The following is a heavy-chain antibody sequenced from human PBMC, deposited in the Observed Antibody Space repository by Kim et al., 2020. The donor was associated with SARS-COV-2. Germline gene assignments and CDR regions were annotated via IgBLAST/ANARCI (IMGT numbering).Heavy chain of an antibody. V-gene: IGHV3-30*18. CDR1: GFTFSSYG. Sequence: GGSLRLSCAASGFTFSSYGMHWVRQAPGKGLEWVAVISYDGSNKYYADSVKGRFTISRDNSKNTLYLQMNSLRAEDTAVYYCAKSMIFVSNWFDPWGQGT. CDR3: AKSMIFVSNWFDP. J-gene: IGHJ5*02. D-gene: IGHD3-16*01. CDR2: ISYDGSNK.